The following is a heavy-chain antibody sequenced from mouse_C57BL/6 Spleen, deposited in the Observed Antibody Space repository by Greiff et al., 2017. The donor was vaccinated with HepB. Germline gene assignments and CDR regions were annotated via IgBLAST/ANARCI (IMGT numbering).Heavy chain of an antibody. CDR2: ITPSNGGT. J-gene: IGHJ1*03. D-gene: IGHD1-1*01. Sequence: QVQLQQPGTELVKPGASVKLSCKASGYTFTSYWMHWVKQRPGQGLEWIGNITPSNGGTNYNEKFKSKATLTVDKSSSTAYMQLSSLTSEDSAVYYCARPVVAHWYFDVWGTGTTVTVSS. CDR1: GYTFTSYW. V-gene: IGHV1-53*01. CDR3: ARPVVAHWYFDV.